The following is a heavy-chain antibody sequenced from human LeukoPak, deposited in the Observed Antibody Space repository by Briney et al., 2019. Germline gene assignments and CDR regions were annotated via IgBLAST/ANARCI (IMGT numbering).Heavy chain of an antibody. CDR3: ARAYYYDSSGSRTFEY. D-gene: IGHD3-22*01. CDR2: ISSSSSYI. Sequence: GGPLRLSCAASGFTFSSYSMNWVRQAPGKGLEWVSSISSSSSYIYYADSVKGGFTISRDNAKNSLYLQMNSLRAEDTAVYYCARAYYYDSSGSRTFEYWGQGTLVTVSS. CDR1: GFTFSSYS. V-gene: IGHV3-21*01. J-gene: IGHJ4*02.